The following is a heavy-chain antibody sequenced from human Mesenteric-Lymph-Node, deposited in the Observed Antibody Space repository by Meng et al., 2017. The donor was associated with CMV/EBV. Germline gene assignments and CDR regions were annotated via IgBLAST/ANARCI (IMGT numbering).Heavy chain of an antibody. CDR3: AKDLGRITTN. V-gene: IGHV3-23*01. Sequence: GESLKISCAASGFTFSSFPMSWVRQAPGKGLEWVSTISGSGNSTYYADSVKGRFTISRDDSKNTLYLHMNSLRAEDTAVYYCAKDLGRITTNWGQGTLVTVSS. CDR1: GFTFSSFP. J-gene: IGHJ4*02. CDR2: ISGSGNST. D-gene: IGHD3-3*01.